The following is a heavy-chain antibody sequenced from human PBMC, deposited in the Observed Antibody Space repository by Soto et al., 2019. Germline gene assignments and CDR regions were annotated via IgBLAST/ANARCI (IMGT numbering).Heavy chain of an antibody. CDR3: ASIAAAVNSDAFDI. J-gene: IGHJ3*02. CDR2: IKQDGSEK. CDR1: GFTFSGYW. D-gene: IGHD6-13*01. Sequence: GGSLRLSCAASGFTFSGYWMSWVRQAPGKGLEWVANIKQDGSEKYYVDSVKGRFTISRDNAKNSLYLQMNSLRAEDTAVYYCASIAAAVNSDAFDIWGQGTMVTVSS. V-gene: IGHV3-7*01.